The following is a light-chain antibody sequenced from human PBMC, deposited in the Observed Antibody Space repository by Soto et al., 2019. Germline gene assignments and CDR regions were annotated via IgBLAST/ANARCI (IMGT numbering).Light chain of an antibody. J-gene: IGKJ1*01. Sequence: IQMTQSPSTLSASIGDRVTITCRASQSISSWLAWYQQKPGKAPKLLIYDASSLESGVPSRFSGSGSGTEFTLTISSLQPDDFATYYCQHYNSYSEAFGQGTKV. CDR2: DAS. CDR3: QHYNSYSEA. V-gene: IGKV1-5*01. CDR1: QSISSW.